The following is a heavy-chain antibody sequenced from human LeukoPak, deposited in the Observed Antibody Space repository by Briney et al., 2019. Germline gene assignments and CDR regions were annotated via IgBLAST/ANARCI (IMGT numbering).Heavy chain of an antibody. CDR3: ASSTLSTAMVSPYFDY. CDR1: GFTFSSYA. Sequence: GGSLRLSCAASGFTFSSYAMHWVRQAPGKGLEWVAVISYDGSNKYYADSVKGRFTISRDNSKNTLYLQMSSLRAEDTAVYYCASSTLSTAMVSPYFDYWGQGTLVTVSS. J-gene: IGHJ4*02. CDR2: ISYDGSNK. V-gene: IGHV3-30-3*01. D-gene: IGHD5-18*01.